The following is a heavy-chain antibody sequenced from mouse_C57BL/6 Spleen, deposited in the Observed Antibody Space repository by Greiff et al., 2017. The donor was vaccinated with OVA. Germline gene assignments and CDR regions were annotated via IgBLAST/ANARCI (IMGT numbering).Heavy chain of an antibody. CDR2: IDPSDSYT. V-gene: IGHV1-69*01. D-gene: IGHD2-4*01. CDR3: AREDYDGLDY. CDR1: GYTFTSYW. J-gene: IGHJ2*01. Sequence: QVQLQQPGAELVMPGASVKLSCKASGYTFTSYWMHWVKQRPGQGLEWIGEIDPSDSYTNYNQKFKGKSTLTVDKSSSTAYMQLSSLTSEDSAVYYCAREDYDGLDYWGQGTTLTVSS.